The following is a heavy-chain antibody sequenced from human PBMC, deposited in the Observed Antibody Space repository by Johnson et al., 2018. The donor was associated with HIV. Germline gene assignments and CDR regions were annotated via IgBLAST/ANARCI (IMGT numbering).Heavy chain of an antibody. V-gene: IGHV3-74*02. J-gene: IGHJ3*02. CDR3: ARGRWELYGDDAFDI. CDR2: ISIDGSST. Sequence: VQLVESGGGVVQPGRSLKLSCAASGFTFSSYWMHWVRQTPGKGLVWVSRISIDGSSTTYADSVKGRFTISRDNSKNTLYLQMNSLRAEDTAVYYCARGRWELYGDDAFDIWGQGTMVTVSS. D-gene: IGHD1-26*01. CDR1: GFTFSSYW.